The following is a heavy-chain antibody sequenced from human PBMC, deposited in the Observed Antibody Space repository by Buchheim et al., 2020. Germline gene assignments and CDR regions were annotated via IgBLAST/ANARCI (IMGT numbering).Heavy chain of an antibody. J-gene: IGHJ4*02. CDR1: GGSFGGYY. Sequence: QVQLQQWGAGLLKPSGTLSLTCAVYGGSFGGYYWTWIRQPPGKGLEWIGEINHSGSTHYNPSLNSRVTISVDTSKHQFSLKLSSVTAADTAVYFCARGTSSPVNIYWGQGTL. V-gene: IGHV4-34*01. CDR3: ARGTSSPVNIY. CDR2: INHSGST. D-gene: IGHD2/OR15-2a*01.